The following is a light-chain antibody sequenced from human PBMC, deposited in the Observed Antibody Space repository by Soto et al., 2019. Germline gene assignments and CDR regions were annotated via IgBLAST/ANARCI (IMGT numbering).Light chain of an antibody. J-gene: IGKJ5*01. CDR2: GAS. Sequence: EIVVTQSPANLSVSPGERANLSGRASQSVRSNLAWYQQKPGQAPRLLIYGASTRETGIPARFSGSGAGTECTLTISSLQSEDFAVYYCQQYNNWPITFGQGTRLEIK. CDR1: QSVRSN. V-gene: IGKV3-15*01. CDR3: QQYNNWPIT.